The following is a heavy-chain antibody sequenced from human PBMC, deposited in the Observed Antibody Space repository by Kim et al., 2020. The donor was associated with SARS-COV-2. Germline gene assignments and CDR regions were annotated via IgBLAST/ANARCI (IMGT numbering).Heavy chain of an antibody. CDR2: ISSSSSYI. V-gene: IGHV3-21*01. Sequence: GGSLRLSCAASGFTFSSYSMNWVRQAPGKGLEWVSSISSSSSYIYYADSVKGESPIPETTPRTHLYRKLTSLGAEDTAGISFARAPDPRLPTSYFTYW. J-gene: IGHJ4*01. CDR3: ARAPDPRLPTSYFTY. CDR1: GFTFSSYS.